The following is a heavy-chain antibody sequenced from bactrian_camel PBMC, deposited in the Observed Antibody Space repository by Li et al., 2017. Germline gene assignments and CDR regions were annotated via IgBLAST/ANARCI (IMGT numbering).Heavy chain of an antibody. CDR2: IDNDGIT. J-gene: IGHJ4*01. D-gene: IGHD8*01. CDR1: GLTYNTYP. V-gene: IGHV3S53*01. Sequence: HVQLVESGGDSVQPGGSLRLSCAVSGLTYNTYPMAWFRQARGKEREGVAAIDNDGITTYADSVRGRFTISKDNAKNTVYLQMNSLKPEDTAMYYCAAGRDWSPEYNYWGQGTQVTV. CDR3: AAGRDWSPEYNY.